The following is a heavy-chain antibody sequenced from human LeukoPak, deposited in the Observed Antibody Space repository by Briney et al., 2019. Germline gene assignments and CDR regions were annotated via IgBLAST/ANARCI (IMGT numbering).Heavy chain of an antibody. V-gene: IGHV7-4-1*02. J-gene: IGHJ5*02. CDR3: ARDLESYNWNGYGLYPFDP. Sequence: GASVKVSCKASGYTFTSYAMNWVRQAPGQGLEWMGWINTNTGNPTYAQGFTGRFVFSLDTSVSTAYLQISSLKAEDTAVYYCARDLESYNWNGYGLYPFDPWGQGTLVTVSS. CDR2: INTNTGNP. D-gene: IGHD1-20*01. CDR1: GYTFTSYA.